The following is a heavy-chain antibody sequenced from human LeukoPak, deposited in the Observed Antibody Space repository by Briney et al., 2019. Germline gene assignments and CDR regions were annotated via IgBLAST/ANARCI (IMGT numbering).Heavy chain of an antibody. CDR3: ARVNYYDSSGYYFNFDY. CDR1: GYTFTSYD. J-gene: IGHJ4*02. CDR2: MNPNSGNT. D-gene: IGHD3-22*01. V-gene: IGHV1-8*01. Sequence: ASVKVSCKASGYTFTSYDINWVRQATGQGLEWMGWMNPNSGNTGYAQKFQGRVTMTRNTSISTAYMELSSLRSEDTAVYYCARVNYYDSSGYYFNFDYRGQGTLVTVSS.